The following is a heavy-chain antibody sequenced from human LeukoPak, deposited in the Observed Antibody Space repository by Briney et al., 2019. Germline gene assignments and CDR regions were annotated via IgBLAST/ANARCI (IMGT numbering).Heavy chain of an antibody. CDR2: IYYSGST. CDR3: ARQHSGWLRLGYFDL. D-gene: IGHD5-12*01. J-gene: IGHJ2*01. Sequence: PSETLSLTCTVSGGSISSSSYYWGWIRQPPGKGLEWIGSIYYSGSTYYNPSLKSRVTISVDTSKNQFSLKLSSVTAADTAVYYCARQHSGWLRLGYFDLWGRGTLVTVSS. V-gene: IGHV4-39*01. CDR1: GGSISSSSYY.